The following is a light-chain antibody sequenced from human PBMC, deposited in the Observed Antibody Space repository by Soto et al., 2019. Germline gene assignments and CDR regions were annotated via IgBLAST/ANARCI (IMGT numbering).Light chain of an antibody. CDR3: SSYAANNNFV. V-gene: IGLV2-8*01. CDR1: SSDVGGYKY. Sequence: QSALTHPPSASGSPGQSVTISCTGTSSDVGGYKYVSWYQQHPGKAPKLMIYEVSKRPSGVPDRFSGSKSGNTASMTVSGLQADDEGDYYCSSYAANNNFVFGGGTKLTV. J-gene: IGLJ2*01. CDR2: EVS.